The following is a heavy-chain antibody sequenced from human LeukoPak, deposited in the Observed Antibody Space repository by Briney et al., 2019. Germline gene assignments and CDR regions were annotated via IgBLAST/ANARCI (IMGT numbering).Heavy chain of an antibody. CDR3: ARGLRNLRMAARGLASTPPFGY. V-gene: IGHV4-34*01. CDR2: INHSGST. Sequence: SETLSLACAVYGGSFSGYYWSWIRQPPGKGLEWIGEINHSGSTNYNPSLKSRVTISVDTSKNQFSLKLSSVTAADTAVYYCARGLRNLRMAARGLASTPPFGYWGQGTLVTVSS. J-gene: IGHJ4*02. CDR1: GGSFSGYY. D-gene: IGHD6-6*01.